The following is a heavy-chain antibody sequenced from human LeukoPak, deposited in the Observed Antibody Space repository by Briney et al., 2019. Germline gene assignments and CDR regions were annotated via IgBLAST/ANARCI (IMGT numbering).Heavy chain of an antibody. CDR3: ARETSQKGAHYMDV. CDR2: IYYSGST. CDR1: GGSISSSSYY. J-gene: IGHJ6*03. Sequence: SETLSLTCTVSGGSISSSSYYWGWIRQPPGKGLEWIGSIYYSGSTYYNPSLKSRVTISVDTSKNQFSLKLSSVTAADTAVYYCARETSQKGAHYMDVWGKGTTVTISS. D-gene: IGHD3-16*01. V-gene: IGHV4-39*07.